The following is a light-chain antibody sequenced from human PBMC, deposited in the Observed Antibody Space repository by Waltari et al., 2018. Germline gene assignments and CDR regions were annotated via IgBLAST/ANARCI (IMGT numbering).Light chain of an antibody. CDR1: QSISSW. CDR2: KAS. J-gene: IGKJ4*01. CDR3: QQYNSYPIT. V-gene: IGKV1-5*03. Sequence: DIQMTQSPSTLSASVGDRVTIHCRASQSISSWLAWYQQKPGKAPKLLIYKASSLESGVPSRFSGSGSGTEFTLTISSLQPDDFATYYCQQYNSYPITFGGGTKVEIK.